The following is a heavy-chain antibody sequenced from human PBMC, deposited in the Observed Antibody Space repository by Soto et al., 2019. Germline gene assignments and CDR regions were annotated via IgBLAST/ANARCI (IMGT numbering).Heavy chain of an antibody. J-gene: IGHJ5*02. Sequence: EHLVESGGGAVQPGRSLRLSCTGSGFTFSSYAMHWVRLATGKGLEWVAVVSYDGSIENYADSVRGRFTISRDNSKNAVVLQMNSLRAEDTAVYYYANDHNWYDFSRDDAWGQGTLVSVSS. CDR2: VSYDGSIE. V-gene: IGHV3-30*18. CDR3: ANDHNWYDFSRDDA. D-gene: IGHD3-16*01. CDR1: GFTFSSYA.